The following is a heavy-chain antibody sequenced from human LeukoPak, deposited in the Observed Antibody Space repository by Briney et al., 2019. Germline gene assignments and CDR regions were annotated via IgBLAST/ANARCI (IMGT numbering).Heavy chain of an antibody. CDR1: GFTFSDYA. CDR2: ISDDGTGT. V-gene: IGHV3-23*01. Sequence: GGSLRLSCAASGFTFSDYALGWVRQAPGKGLEWVSHISDDGTGTYYADSVKGRFTISRDNSKNMLYLQMDSLRADDTAVYYCADFGSGSHCFDYWGQGTLVTVSS. CDR3: ADFGSGSHCFDY. D-gene: IGHD3-10*01. J-gene: IGHJ4*02.